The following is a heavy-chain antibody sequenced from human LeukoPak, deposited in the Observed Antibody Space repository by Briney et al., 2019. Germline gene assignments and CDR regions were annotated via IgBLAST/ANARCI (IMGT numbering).Heavy chain of an antibody. CDR2: ISSSSSYI. Sequence: PGGSLRLSCAASGFTFSSYSMNWVRQAPGKGLQWVSSISSSSSYIYYADSVKGRFTISRDNAKNSLYLQMNSLRAEDTAVYYCARDIILRFLEWPYEEYFQHWGQGTLVTVSS. J-gene: IGHJ1*01. CDR3: ARDIILRFLEWPYEEYFQH. CDR1: GFTFSSYS. V-gene: IGHV3-21*01. D-gene: IGHD3-3*01.